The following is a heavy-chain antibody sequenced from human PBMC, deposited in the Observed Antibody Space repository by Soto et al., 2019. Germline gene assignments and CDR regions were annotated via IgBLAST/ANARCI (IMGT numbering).Heavy chain of an antibody. J-gene: IGHJ4*02. CDR3: AGLRGYAGSPIDY. D-gene: IGHD2-15*01. Sequence: SETLSLTCTVSGGSIISGYWSWIRQPPGKGLEWIGYISHSGNTNYNPSVKSRVTLSVDTPKNQFSLRLSSVTTADTAVYYCAGLRGYAGSPIDYWGQGTLVTVTS. CDR1: GGSIISGY. V-gene: IGHV4-59*01. CDR2: ISHSGNT.